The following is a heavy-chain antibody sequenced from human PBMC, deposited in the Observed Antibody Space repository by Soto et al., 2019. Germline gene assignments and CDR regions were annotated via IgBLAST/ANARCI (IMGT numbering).Heavy chain of an antibody. CDR3: ARASPVICGGDPCYRLDSSFDS. D-gene: IGHD2-21*02. CDR2: IIPLFGTP. V-gene: IGHV1-69*01. J-gene: IGHJ5*01. Sequence: QVQLVQSGAEVRKPGSSLRVSCKSSGATFSTTGISWVRQAPGQGLEWMGGIIPLFGTPKYARKFQGRVSITAEEPTNTVYMELNSLRPDDAAVYYCARASPVICGGDPCYRLDSSFDSWGQGSLVIVSS. CDR1: GATFSTTG.